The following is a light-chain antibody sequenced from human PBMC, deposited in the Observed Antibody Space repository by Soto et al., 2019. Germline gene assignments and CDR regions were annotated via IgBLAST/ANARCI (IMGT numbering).Light chain of an antibody. J-gene: IGKJ1*01. CDR3: QQYKIDPCT. CDR1: QSIIIW. CDR2: KXS. V-gene: IGKV1-5*03. Sequence: IRMTQSASPMSASVGDRVTIIXRVSQSIIIWLSWYQQKPGXAPKXXXDKXSSLESGVPSRLSGSGSGTEFTLTISSLQPNDFENYYCQQYKIDPCTFGQGTKVDIK.